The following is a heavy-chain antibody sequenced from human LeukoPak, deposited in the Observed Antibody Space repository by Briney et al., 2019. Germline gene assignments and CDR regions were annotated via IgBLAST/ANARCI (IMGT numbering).Heavy chain of an antibody. CDR3: ARDSYGLGY. CDR2: ISSSSTI. CDR1: GFTFSSYS. J-gene: IGHJ4*02. Sequence: GGSLRLSCAASGFTFSSYSMNWVRQAPGKGLEWVSYISSSSTIYYADSVKGRFTISRDNAKNSLYLQMNSLRAEDTAVYYCARDSYGLGYWGQGTLVTVSS. D-gene: IGHD5-18*01. V-gene: IGHV3-48*01.